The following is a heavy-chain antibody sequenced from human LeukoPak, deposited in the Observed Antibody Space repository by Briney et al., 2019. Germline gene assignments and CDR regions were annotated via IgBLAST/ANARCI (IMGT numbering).Heavy chain of an antibody. J-gene: IGHJ4*02. CDR2: ISTSSSYI. V-gene: IGHV3-21*01. Sequence: GGSLRLSCGASGFTFSSYWMHWVRQAPGKGLVWVSSISTSSSYIYYADSVKGRFTISRDNSKNTLYLQMNSLRAEDTAVYYCARDPAGVSSSWLDYWGQGTLVTVSS. CDR3: ARDPAGVSSSWLDY. D-gene: IGHD6-13*01. CDR1: GFTFSSYW.